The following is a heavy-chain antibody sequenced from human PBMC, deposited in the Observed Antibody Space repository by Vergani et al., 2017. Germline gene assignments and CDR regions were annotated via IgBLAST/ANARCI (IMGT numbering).Heavy chain of an antibody. D-gene: IGHD3-22*01. CDR2: IIPILGLA. Sequence: QVQLVQSGAEVKKPGSSVKVSCKASGGTFSSYTISWVRQAPGQGLEWMGRIIPILGLANYAQEFQGRVTITADKSTSTAYMELSSLRSEDTAVYYCAREYDSSGDPQIPYFDYWGQGTLVTVSS. CDR1: GGTFSSYT. J-gene: IGHJ4*02. CDR3: AREYDSSGDPQIPYFDY. V-gene: IGHV1-69*08.